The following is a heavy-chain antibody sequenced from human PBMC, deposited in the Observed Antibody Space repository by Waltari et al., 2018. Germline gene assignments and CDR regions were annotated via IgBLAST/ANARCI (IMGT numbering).Heavy chain of an antibody. D-gene: IGHD4-4*01. V-gene: IGHV3-74*01. J-gene: IGHJ6*03. CDR2: IKSDGSST. CDR3: ARDYADYSNYGDYMDV. Sequence: EVQLVESGGGLVQPGGSLRLSWAASGFTFSSYWMHWVRQAPGKGLVWVSRIKSDGSSTSYADSVKGRYTISRDNAKNTLYLQMNSLRAEDTAVYYCARDYADYSNYGDYMDVWGKGTTVTISS. CDR1: GFTFSSYW.